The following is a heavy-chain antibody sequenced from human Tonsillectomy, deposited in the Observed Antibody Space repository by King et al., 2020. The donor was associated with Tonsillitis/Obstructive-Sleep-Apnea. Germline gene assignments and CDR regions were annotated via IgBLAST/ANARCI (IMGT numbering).Heavy chain of an antibody. J-gene: IGHJ5*02. CDR3: ARVDCSSASCYTENWLDL. CDR1: GYSFTSYW. Sequence: VQLVESGAEVKKPGESLRISCKGSGYSFTSYWITWVRQMPGKGLEWMGRIDPSDSYTNYSPSFQGHVTISADKSITTAYLQWSSLRASDTAMYYCARVDCSSASCYTENWLDLWGQGTLVTVSS. D-gene: IGHD2-2*02. V-gene: IGHV5-10-1*03. CDR2: IDPSDSYT.